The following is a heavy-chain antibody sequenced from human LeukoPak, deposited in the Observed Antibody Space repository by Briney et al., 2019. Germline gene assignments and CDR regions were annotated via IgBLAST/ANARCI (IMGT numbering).Heavy chain of an antibody. CDR3: AKDGSWSCTD. J-gene: IGHJ4*02. CDR1: GFTFSKSA. CDR2: IAHHGNDK. Sequence: GRSLKLSCTPSGFTFSKSAMHWVRQSPGKGLEWVAYIAHHGNDKYYVDSVKGRFIISRDNSRRTLYLQMNSLRPDDTALYYCAKDGSWSCTDWGQGTPVTVSS. D-gene: IGHD2-8*02. V-gene: IGHV3-30*02.